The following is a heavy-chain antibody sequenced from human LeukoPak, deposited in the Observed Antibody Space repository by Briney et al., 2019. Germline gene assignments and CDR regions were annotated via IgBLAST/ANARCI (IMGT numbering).Heavy chain of an antibody. Sequence: SETLSLTCTVSGDSISIYYWSWIRQPPGKGLEWIGYIYYSGSTYYNPSLKSRVTISVDTSKKQFSLKLSSVTAADTAVYYCAGKDYGGTFDYWGQGTLVTVSS. V-gene: IGHV4-59*01. CDR3: AGKDYGGTFDY. J-gene: IGHJ4*02. D-gene: IGHD4-23*01. CDR1: GDSISIYY. CDR2: IYYSGST.